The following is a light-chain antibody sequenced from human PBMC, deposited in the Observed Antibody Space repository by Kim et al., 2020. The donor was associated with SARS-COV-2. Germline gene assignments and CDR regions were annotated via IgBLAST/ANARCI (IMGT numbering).Light chain of an antibody. Sequence: DIQMTQSPSSLSASIGDRVTITCRASQGISSWLAWYQQKPEKAPKRLIYAASSLQSGVPSRFSGSGSGTEFTLTISSLQPEDFATYYCQQYDSYPRTFGQGTKVEIK. CDR1: QGISSW. CDR2: AAS. CDR3: QQYDSYPRT. J-gene: IGKJ1*01. V-gene: IGKV1D-16*01.